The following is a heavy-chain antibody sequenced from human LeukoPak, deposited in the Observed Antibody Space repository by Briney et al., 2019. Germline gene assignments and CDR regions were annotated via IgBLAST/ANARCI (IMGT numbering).Heavy chain of an antibody. CDR3: ASGYTPMVFDY. Sequence: GGSLRLSCAASGFTVSSNYMSWVRQAPGKGLEWVSVIYSGGSTYYADSVKGRFTISRDNSKNTLYLQMNSLRAEDTAVYYCASGYTPMVFDYWGQGTLVTVSS. D-gene: IGHD5-18*01. CDR2: IYSGGST. J-gene: IGHJ4*02. V-gene: IGHV3-66*01. CDR1: GFTVSSNY.